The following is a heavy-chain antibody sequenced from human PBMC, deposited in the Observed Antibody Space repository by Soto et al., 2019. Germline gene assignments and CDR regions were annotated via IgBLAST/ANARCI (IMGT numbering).Heavy chain of an antibody. D-gene: IGHD3-3*01. J-gene: IGHJ5*02. CDR2: ISSIGSTI. Sequence: QVQLVESGGGLVKPGGSLRLSCAASGFTFSDYYMSWIRQAPGKGLEWVSYISSIGSTIYYADSVKGRFTISRDNAKNSLYLQMNSLRAEDTAVYYCARDNYDFWSGYSAAKNWFDPWGQGTLVTVSS. CDR3: ARDNYDFWSGYSAAKNWFDP. CDR1: GFTFSDYY. V-gene: IGHV3-11*01.